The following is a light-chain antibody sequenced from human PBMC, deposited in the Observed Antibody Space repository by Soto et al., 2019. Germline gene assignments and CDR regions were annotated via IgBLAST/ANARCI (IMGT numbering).Light chain of an antibody. CDR1: SSDIGSYNL. CDR3: CSYAGGRTFVM. J-gene: IGLJ3*02. Sequence: QSALSQPASVSGSPGQSVTISCTGTSSDIGSYNLVSWYHHQSGQAPKLVIYEVNKRPSVDSNRFSGSKSGNTASLTIAGLQPEDEGEYYCCSYAGGRTFVMFGGGTKLTVL. V-gene: IGLV2-23*02. CDR2: EVN.